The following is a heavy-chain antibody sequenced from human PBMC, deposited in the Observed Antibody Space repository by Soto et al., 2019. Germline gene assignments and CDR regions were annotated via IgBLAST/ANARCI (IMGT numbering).Heavy chain of an antibody. D-gene: IGHD2-8*01. Sequence: SVKVSCKASGGTFSSYAISWVRQAPGQGLEWMGGIIPIFGTANYAQKFQGRVTITADESTSTAYMELSSLRSEDTAVYYCARGNPYCTNGVCSESYYYYYGMDVWGQGTTVTVSS. CDR1: GGTFSSYA. V-gene: IGHV1-69*13. CDR2: IIPIFGTA. J-gene: IGHJ6*02. CDR3: ARGNPYCTNGVCSESYYYYYGMDV.